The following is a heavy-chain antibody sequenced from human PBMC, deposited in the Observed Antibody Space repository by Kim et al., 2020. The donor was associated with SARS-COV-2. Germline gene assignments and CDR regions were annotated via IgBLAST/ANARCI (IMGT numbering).Heavy chain of an antibody. D-gene: IGHD6-13*01. CDR3: AKGMGSSWDLYYYGMDV. V-gene: IGHV3-9*01. J-gene: IGHJ6*01. Sequence: GGSLRLSCAASGFTFDDYAMHWVRQAPGKGLEWVSGISWNSGSIGYADSVKGRFTISRDNAKNSLYLQMNSLRAEDTALYYCAKGMGSSWDLYYYGMDV. CDR2: ISWNSGSI. CDR1: GFTFDDYA.